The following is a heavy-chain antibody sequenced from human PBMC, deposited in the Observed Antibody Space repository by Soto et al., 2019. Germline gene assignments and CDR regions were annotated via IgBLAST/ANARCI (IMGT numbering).Heavy chain of an antibody. Sequence: GGSLRLSCAASGFTFSSYSMNWVRQAPGKGLEWVSSISSSSSYIYYADSVKGRFTISRDNAKNSLYLQMNSLRAEDTAVYYCARDQTSLITMIPVVKGAFDIWGQGTMVTVSS. V-gene: IGHV3-21*01. D-gene: IGHD3-22*01. CDR1: GFTFSSYS. CDR3: ARDQTSLITMIPVVKGAFDI. CDR2: ISSSSSYI. J-gene: IGHJ3*02.